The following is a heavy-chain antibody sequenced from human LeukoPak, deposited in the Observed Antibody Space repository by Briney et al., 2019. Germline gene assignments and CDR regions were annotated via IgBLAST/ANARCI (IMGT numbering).Heavy chain of an antibody. Sequence: PSETLSLTCTVSGGSISSSSYYWGWIRQPPGKGLEWIGSIYYSGSTYYNPSLKSRVTISVDTSKNQFPLKLSSVTAADTAVYYCAIYYYDSSGYSPWAFDIWGQGTMVTVSS. CDR3: AIYYYDSSGYSPWAFDI. D-gene: IGHD3-22*01. CDR2: IYYSGST. V-gene: IGHV4-39*06. J-gene: IGHJ3*02. CDR1: GGSISSSSYY.